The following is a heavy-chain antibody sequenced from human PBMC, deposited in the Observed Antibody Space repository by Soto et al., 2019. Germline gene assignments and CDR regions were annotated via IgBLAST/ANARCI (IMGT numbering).Heavy chain of an antibody. CDR1: GFTFSSYG. V-gene: IGHV3-23*01. Sequence: PGGSLRLSCAASGFTFSSYGMHWVRQAPGKGLEWVSAISGSGGSTYYADSVKGRFTISRDTSKNTLYLQMNSPRAEDTAVYYCAKGKYYYDSSGYPPLDYWGQGALVTVSS. J-gene: IGHJ4*02. CDR3: AKGKYYYDSSGYPPLDY. D-gene: IGHD3-22*01. CDR2: ISGSGGST.